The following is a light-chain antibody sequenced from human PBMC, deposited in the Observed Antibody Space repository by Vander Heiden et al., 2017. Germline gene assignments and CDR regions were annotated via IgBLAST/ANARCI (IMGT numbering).Light chain of an antibody. Sequence: EIVLTQSQDTLSLSPGERATLSCRATQSVSSSYLAWYQQKPGQSPRLLIYGASSRAAGIPDRFSGSGSGTDFALTISRLEPEDFAVYFCQKYYRSPLTFGGGTKVEIK. CDR1: QSVSSSY. J-gene: IGKJ4*01. V-gene: IGKV3-20*01. CDR3: QKYYRSPLT. CDR2: GAS.